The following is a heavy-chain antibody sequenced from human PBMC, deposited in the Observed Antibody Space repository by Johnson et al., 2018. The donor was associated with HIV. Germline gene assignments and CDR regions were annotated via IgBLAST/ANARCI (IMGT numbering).Heavy chain of an antibody. Sequence: QVQLVESGGGVVQPGRSLRLSCVASGFTFRSYAMHWVRQAPGKGLEWVAVISYDGSNKYYADSVKGRFTISRDNSKNTLYLKMNSLGAEDTAVYYCASWGVGSSWNHDAFDIWGQGTMVTVSS. CDR1: GFTFRSYA. CDR2: ISYDGSNK. D-gene: IGHD6-13*01. CDR3: ASWGVGSSWNHDAFDI. V-gene: IGHV3-30-3*01. J-gene: IGHJ3*02.